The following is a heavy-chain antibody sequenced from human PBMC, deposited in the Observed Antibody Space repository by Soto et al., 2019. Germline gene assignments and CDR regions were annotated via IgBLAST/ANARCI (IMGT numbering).Heavy chain of an antibody. CDR2: IYPGDSDT. CDR3: ARLEPDDGSSFKSSSPY. CDR1: GYSFTSYW. J-gene: IGHJ4*02. D-gene: IGHD1-26*01. V-gene: IGHV5-51*01. Sequence: LGESLKISCKGSGYSFTSYWIGWVRQMPGKGLEWMGIIYPGDSDTRYSPSFQGQVTISADKSISTAYLQWSSLKASDTAMYYCARLEPDDGSSFKSSSPYWGQGTLVTVSS.